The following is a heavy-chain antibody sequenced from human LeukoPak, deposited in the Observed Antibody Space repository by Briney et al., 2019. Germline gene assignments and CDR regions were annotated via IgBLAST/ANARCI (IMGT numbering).Heavy chain of an antibody. Sequence: ASVKVSCKASGYTFTSYGISWVRQAPGQGLEWMGWISAYNGNTNYAQKLQGRVTMTTDTSTSTAYMELRSLRSDDTAVYYCARDVRYSSSWYDDYWGQGTLVTVSS. CDR1: GYTFTSYG. CDR2: ISAYNGNT. V-gene: IGHV1-18*01. D-gene: IGHD6-13*01. CDR3: ARDVRYSSSWYDDY. J-gene: IGHJ4*02.